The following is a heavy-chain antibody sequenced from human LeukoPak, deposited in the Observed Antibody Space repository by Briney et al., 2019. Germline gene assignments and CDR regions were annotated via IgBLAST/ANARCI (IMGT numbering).Heavy chain of an antibody. V-gene: IGHV3-30*02. J-gene: IGHJ4*02. Sequence: PGGSLRLSCEASGFTFSSYAMTWVRQAPGKGLEWVAFIRYDGSNKYYADSVKGRFTISRDNSKNTLYLQMNSLRAEDTAVYYCAKANAVEYFFDYWGQGTLVTVSS. CDR2: IRYDGSNK. D-gene: IGHD2-8*01. CDR3: AKANAVEYFFDY. CDR1: GFTFSSYA.